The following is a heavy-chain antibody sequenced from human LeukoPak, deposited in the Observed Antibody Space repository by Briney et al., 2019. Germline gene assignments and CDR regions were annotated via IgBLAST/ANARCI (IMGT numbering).Heavy chain of an antibody. Sequence: GAPVNVSCKSSGYTFTSYYMHWVRQPPGQGLEWMGIINPSGGSTSYAQKFQGRVTMTRDTSTSTVHMELSSLRSEDTAVYYCARDLWIEKRIAAVGYWGQGTLVTVSS. CDR1: GYTFTSYY. D-gene: IGHD6-13*01. CDR3: ARDLWIEKRIAAVGY. CDR2: INPSGGST. V-gene: IGHV1-46*01. J-gene: IGHJ4*02.